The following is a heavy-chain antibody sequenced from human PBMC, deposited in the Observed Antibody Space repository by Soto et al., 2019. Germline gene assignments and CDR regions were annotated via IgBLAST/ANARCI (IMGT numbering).Heavy chain of an antibody. J-gene: IGHJ4*02. D-gene: IGHD3-16*02. CDR2: ISAYNGNT. Sequence: ASVKVSCKASGYTFTSYGISWVRQAPGQGLEWMGWISAYNGNTNYAQKLQGRVTMTTDTSTSTAYMELRSLRSDDTAVYYCARDNLYDYIWGSYRPIDYWGQGNLVPVSS. CDR3: ARDNLYDYIWGSYRPIDY. CDR1: GYTFTSYG. V-gene: IGHV1-18*01.